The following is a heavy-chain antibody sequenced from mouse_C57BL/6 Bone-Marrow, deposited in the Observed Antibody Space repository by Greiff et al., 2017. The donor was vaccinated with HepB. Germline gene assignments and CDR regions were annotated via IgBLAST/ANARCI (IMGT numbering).Heavy chain of an antibody. CDR1: GYTFTSYG. Sequence: QVQLQQSGAELARPGASVKLSCKASGYTFTSYGISWVKQRTGQGLEWIGEIYPRSGNTYYNEKFKGKATLTADKSSSTAYMELRSLTSEDSAVYFCAKGAYYYGSSFYWYFDVWGTGTTVTVSS. CDR3: AKGAYYYGSSFYWYFDV. V-gene: IGHV1-81*01. J-gene: IGHJ1*03. CDR2: IYPRSGNT. D-gene: IGHD1-1*01.